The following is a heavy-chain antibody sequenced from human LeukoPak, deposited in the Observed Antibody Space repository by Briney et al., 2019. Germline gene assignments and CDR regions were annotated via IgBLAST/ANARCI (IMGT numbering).Heavy chain of an antibody. V-gene: IGHV3-9*01. CDR3: VKDGGHDFHVMDV. CDR2: ISWNSGSK. J-gene: IGHJ6*02. CDR1: GFTFDDYA. Sequence: AGGSLRLSCAASGFTFDDYAMPWVRQAPGKGLEWVSGISWNSGSKGYADSVKGRFTISRDNAKNFLYLQMNSLRTEDTAFYYCVKDGGHDFHVMDVWGQGTTVTVSS. D-gene: IGHD3-3*01.